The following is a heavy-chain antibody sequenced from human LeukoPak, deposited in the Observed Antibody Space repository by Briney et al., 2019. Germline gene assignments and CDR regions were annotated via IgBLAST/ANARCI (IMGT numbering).Heavy chain of an antibody. Sequence: SETLSLTCTVSGGSISSYYWSWIRQPPGKGLEWIGHIYYSGSTNYNPSLKSRVTISVDTSKNQFSLKLSSVTAADTAVYYCARELGDYYYDSSGYHLDAFDIWGQGTMVTVSS. V-gene: IGHV4-59*01. D-gene: IGHD3-22*01. CDR3: ARELGDYYYDSSGYHLDAFDI. CDR2: IYYSGST. J-gene: IGHJ3*02. CDR1: GGSISSYY.